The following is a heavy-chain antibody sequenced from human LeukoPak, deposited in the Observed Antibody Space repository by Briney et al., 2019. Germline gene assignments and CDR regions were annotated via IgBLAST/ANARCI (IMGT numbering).Heavy chain of an antibody. CDR3: AKSRYYDSSGYYFWDY. CDR2: IQYDGNNT. D-gene: IGHD3-22*01. V-gene: IGHV3-30*02. CDR1: GFSFSSYG. J-gene: IGHJ4*02. Sequence: PGGSLRLSCAASGFSFSSYGMHWVRQAPGKGLEWVAFIQYDGNNTYYGDSVKGRFTISRDNPKNTLYLLMNSLRAEDTAVYYCAKSRYYDSSGYYFWDYWGQGTLVTVSS.